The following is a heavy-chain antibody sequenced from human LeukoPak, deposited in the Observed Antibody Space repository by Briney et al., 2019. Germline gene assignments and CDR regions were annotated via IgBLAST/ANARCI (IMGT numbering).Heavy chain of an antibody. CDR1: GYTFTSYG. D-gene: IGHD6-13*01. CDR3: ARVEEGYSSSWYSDY. CDR2: INTNTGNP. J-gene: IGHJ4*02. Sequence: EASVKVSCKASGYTFTSYGISWVRQAPGQGLEWMGWINTNTGNPTYAQGFTGRFVFSLDTSVSTAYLQISSLKAEDTAVYYCARVEEGYSSSWYSDYWGQGTLVTVSS. V-gene: IGHV7-4-1*02.